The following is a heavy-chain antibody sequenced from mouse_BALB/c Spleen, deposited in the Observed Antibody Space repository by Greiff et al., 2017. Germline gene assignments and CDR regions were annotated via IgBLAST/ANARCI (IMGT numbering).Heavy chain of an antibody. CDR3: ARYLEDYDGFAY. Sequence: VQLQQSGPGLVQPSQSLSITCTVSGFSLTSYGVHWVRQSPGKGLEWLGVIWSGGSTDYNAAFISRLSISKDNSKSQVFFKMNSLQADDTAIYYCARYLEDYDGFAYWGQGTLVTVSA. CDR1: GFSLTSYG. CDR2: IWSGGST. J-gene: IGHJ3*01. D-gene: IGHD2-4*01. V-gene: IGHV2-4-1*01.